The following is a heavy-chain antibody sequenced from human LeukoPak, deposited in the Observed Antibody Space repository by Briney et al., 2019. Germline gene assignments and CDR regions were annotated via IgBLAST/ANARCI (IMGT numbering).Heavy chain of an antibody. Sequence: GASVKVSCKASGGTFSSYAISWVRQAPGQGLEWMGGIIPIFGTANYAQKFQGRVTITADKTPSTDYMELRSLRSEDTAVYYCASSHRSGRYYYYYYYMDVWGKGTTGTVSS. D-gene: IGHD6-19*01. CDR2: IIPIFGTA. V-gene: IGHV1-69*06. CDR3: ASSHRSGRYYYYYYYMDV. CDR1: GGTFSSYA. J-gene: IGHJ6*03.